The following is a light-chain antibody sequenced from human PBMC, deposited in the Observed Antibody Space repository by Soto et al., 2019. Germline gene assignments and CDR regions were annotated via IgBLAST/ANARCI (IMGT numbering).Light chain of an antibody. J-gene: IGKJ3*01. V-gene: IGKV3-15*01. Sequence: EIVVTQSPATLSVSPGERATLSCRASQSIRSDLAWYQQRPGQAPRLLIYDASTRAAGIPARFIGSGSGTEFTLTISSLQSEDFAVYHCQQYNNWPPFTFGPGTKVDIK. CDR3: QQYNNWPPFT. CDR2: DAS. CDR1: QSIRSD.